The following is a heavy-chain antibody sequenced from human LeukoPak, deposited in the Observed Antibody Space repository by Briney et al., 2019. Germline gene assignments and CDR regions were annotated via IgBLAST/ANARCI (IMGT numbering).Heavy chain of an antibody. V-gene: IGHV3-30*04. Sequence: GGSLRLSCAASGFPFSKFAMYWVRQAPGKGLECVAVIVYDGSNKYYADSVKGRFTISRDNSKNTLYLQMNSLRAEDTAVYYCVPGELSSSETTWGQGTLVTVSS. J-gene: IGHJ5*02. CDR2: IVYDGSNK. CDR1: GFPFSKFA. CDR3: VPGELSSSETT. D-gene: IGHD3-16*02.